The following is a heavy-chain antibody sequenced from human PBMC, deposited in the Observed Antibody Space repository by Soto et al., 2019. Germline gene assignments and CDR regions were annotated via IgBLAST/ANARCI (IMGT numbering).Heavy chain of an antibody. J-gene: IGHJ6*02. V-gene: IGHV1-46*03. D-gene: IGHD3-22*01. CDR2: INPSGGST. Sequence: ASVKVSCKASGYTFTSYYMHWVRQAPGQGLEWMGIINPSGGSTSYAQKFQGRVTMTRDTSTSTVYLELSSLRSEDTVVYYCARDWVPVVIKSYYYYVMDVWGQGTTVTVSS. CDR3: ARDWVPVVIKSYYYYVMDV. CDR1: GYTFTSYY.